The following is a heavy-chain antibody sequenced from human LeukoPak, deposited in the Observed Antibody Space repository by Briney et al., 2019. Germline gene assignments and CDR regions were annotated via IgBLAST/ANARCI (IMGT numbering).Heavy chain of an antibody. D-gene: IGHD3-10*01. J-gene: IGHJ4*02. CDR1: GFTFSNYW. Sequence: TGGSLRLSCAASGFTFSNYWMTWIRQAPGKGLEWVANINQDGNDKYYVDSVKGRFTISRDNTKSSVFLQMNSLRAEDSAAYYCAVTRTRGDHWGQGTLVTVSS. CDR3: AVTRTRGDH. V-gene: IGHV3-7*03. CDR2: INQDGNDK.